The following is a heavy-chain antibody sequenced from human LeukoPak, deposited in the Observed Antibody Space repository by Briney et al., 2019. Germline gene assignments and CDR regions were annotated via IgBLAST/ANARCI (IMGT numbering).Heavy chain of an antibody. CDR3: AREDSGYDPRYFDL. D-gene: IGHD5-12*01. CDR2: ISAYNGNT. J-gene: IGHJ2*01. CDR1: GYTFTSYG. Sequence: ASVKVSCKASGYTFTSYGISWVRQAPGQGLEWMGWISAYNGNTNYAQKLQGRVTMTTDTSTSTAYMELRSLRSEDTAVYYCAREDSGYDPRYFDLWGRGTLVTVSS. V-gene: IGHV1-18*01.